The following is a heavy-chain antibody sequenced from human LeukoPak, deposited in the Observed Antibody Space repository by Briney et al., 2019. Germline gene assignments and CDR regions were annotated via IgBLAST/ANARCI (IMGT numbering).Heavy chain of an antibody. V-gene: IGHV1-69*04. CDR3: ARDRSDYYDSSGYSDY. CDR2: IIPILGIA. J-gene: IGHJ4*02. D-gene: IGHD3-22*01. CDR1: GGTFSSYA. Sequence: SVKVSCKASGGTFSSYAISWVRQAPGQGLEWMGRIIPILGIANYAQKFQSRVTITADKSTSTAYMELSSLRSEDTAVYYCARDRSDYYDSSGYSDYWGQGTLVTVSS.